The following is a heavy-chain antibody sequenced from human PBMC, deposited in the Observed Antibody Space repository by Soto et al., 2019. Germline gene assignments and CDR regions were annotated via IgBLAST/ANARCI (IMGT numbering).Heavy chain of an antibody. CDR2: IKGDGTIT. Sequence: VQLVESGGGLVQPGGSLRLSCAASGFTFSRDWMHWVRQSPGKGLVWVSRIKGDGTITNYADSVKGRFTTSRDNAKNTVYLKLTSLKTEDTAVYYCARGGLGNYYNDYWGQGTLVTVSS. J-gene: IGHJ4*02. CDR1: GFTFSRDW. D-gene: IGHD3-10*01. V-gene: IGHV3-74*01. CDR3: ARGGLGNYYNDY.